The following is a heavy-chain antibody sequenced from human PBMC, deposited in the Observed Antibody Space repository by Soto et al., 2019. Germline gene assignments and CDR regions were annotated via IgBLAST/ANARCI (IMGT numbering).Heavy chain of an antibody. J-gene: IGHJ5*02. CDR3: VKVSTFYDILTGYYSTNFFDP. CDR2: ISSDGDIT. CDR1: GFTFSEYS. V-gene: IGHV3-64D*06. Sequence: GGSLRLSCSAFGFTFSEYSMHWVRQAPGKGLQYVSTISSDGDITYYADSVKGRFTISRDNSKNTLYLQMNSLRPEDTAVYYCVKVSTFYDILTGYYSTNFFDPWGQGTLVTVS. D-gene: IGHD3-9*01.